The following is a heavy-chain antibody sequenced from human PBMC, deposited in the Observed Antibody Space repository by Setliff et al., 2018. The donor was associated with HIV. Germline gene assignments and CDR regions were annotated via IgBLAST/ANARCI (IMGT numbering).Heavy chain of an antibody. CDR1: GGSFSGYY. CDR3: ARDRYTWNYGKNYMDV. D-gene: IGHD1-7*01. J-gene: IGHJ6*03. Sequence: SETLSLTCAVYGGSFSGYYWSWIRQPPGKGLEWIGEINHSGSTNYNPSLKSRVTISVDTSKNQFSLKLSSVTAADTAVYYCARDRYTWNYGKNYMDVWGKGTTVTVS. V-gene: IGHV4-34*01. CDR2: INHSGST.